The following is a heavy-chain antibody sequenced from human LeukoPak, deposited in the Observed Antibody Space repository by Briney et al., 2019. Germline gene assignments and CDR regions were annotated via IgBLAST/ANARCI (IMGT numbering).Heavy chain of an antibody. D-gene: IGHD3-10*01. Sequence: GGSLRLSCAGSGFTFSTYCMSWVRQAPNKGLEWLSTISGSGDSTYYADSVKGRFTISRDNSKNTLFLQMNSLRAEDTAIYYCAKWQYYVSGDDYWGQGILVTVSS. J-gene: IGHJ4*02. CDR3: AKWQYYVSGDDY. CDR1: GFTFSTYC. V-gene: IGHV3-23*01. CDR2: ISGSGDST.